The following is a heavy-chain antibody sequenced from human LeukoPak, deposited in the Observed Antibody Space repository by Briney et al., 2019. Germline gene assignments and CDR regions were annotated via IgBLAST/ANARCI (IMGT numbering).Heavy chain of an antibody. D-gene: IGHD6-19*01. Sequence: PGRSLRLSCAASGFTFSSYGMHWVRQAPGKGLGWVAVISYDGSNKYYAASVKGRFTISRDNSKNTLYLPMNSLRAEDTAVYYCALGRVAGTFDYWGQGTLVTVSS. J-gene: IGHJ4*02. CDR3: ALGRVAGTFDY. CDR2: ISYDGSNK. CDR1: GFTFSSYG. V-gene: IGHV3-30*03.